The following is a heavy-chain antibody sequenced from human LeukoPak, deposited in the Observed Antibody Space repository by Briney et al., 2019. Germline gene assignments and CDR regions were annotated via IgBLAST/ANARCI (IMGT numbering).Heavy chain of an antibody. D-gene: IGHD4-17*01. CDR2: IHTSENT. J-gene: IGHJ6*03. Sequence: SETLSLTCTVSGGYIGSYYWSWTRQSAGKGLEWIGRIHTSENTDYNPSLKSRVTMSVDMSTSQFSLRLTSVTAADTAVYYCAREGDYGDYSKSFYYMDVWGKGTTVTVSS. V-gene: IGHV4-4*07. CDR3: AREGDYGDYSKSFYYMDV. CDR1: GGYIGSYY.